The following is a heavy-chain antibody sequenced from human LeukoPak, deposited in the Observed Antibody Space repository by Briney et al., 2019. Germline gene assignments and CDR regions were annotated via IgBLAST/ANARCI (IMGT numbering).Heavy chain of an antibody. Sequence: ASVKVSCKASGYPFTSYDINWVRQATGQGLEWIGWMNPNSGNTGYAQKFQGRVTMTTDTSTSTAYMELRSLRSDDTAVYYCARGIKQQLEIDYWGQGTLVTVSS. CDR3: ARGIKQQLEIDY. J-gene: IGHJ4*02. V-gene: IGHV1-8*02. D-gene: IGHD6-13*01. CDR1: GYPFTSYD. CDR2: MNPNSGNT.